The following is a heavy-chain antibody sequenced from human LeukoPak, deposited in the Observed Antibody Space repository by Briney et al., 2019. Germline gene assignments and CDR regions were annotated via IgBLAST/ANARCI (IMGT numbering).Heavy chain of an antibody. V-gene: IGHV3-74*01. CDR2: LSTDGSST. J-gene: IGHJ5*02. CDR3: TRMSREAPGLPDL. CDR1: GFTFSSYW. Sequence: PGGSLRLSCAASGFTFSSYWMQCVRHAPGKGLVWVSRLSTDGSSTTSADSVKGPCTTSRDNAKNTLYRQSGSPRADDTAVYYCTRMSREAPGLPDLGGQGTLVTVSS. D-gene: IGHD5-24*01.